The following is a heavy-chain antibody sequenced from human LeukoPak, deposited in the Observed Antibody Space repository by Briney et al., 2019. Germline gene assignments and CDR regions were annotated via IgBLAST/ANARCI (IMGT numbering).Heavy chain of an antibody. D-gene: IGHD4-11*01. CDR2: IRFDGSYK. V-gene: IGHV3-30*02. CDR3: AKDRYSNYDPYFFDY. CDR1: GFTFSTYG. Sequence: GGSLRLSCAASGFTFSTYGMHWVRQAPGKGLEWLAFIRFDGSYKYYADSVKGRFTISRDNSKNTLYLQMNSLRAEDTAVYYCAKDRYSNYDPYFFDYWGQGTLVTVSS. J-gene: IGHJ4*02.